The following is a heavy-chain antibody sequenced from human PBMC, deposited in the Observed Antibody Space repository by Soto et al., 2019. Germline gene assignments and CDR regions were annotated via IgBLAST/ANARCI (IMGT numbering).Heavy chain of an antibody. CDR1: GYTFTSYA. CDR3: ARGITLPTPLDY. J-gene: IGHJ4*02. CDR2: SNAVNGNT. V-gene: IGHV1-3*05. Sequence: QVQLVQSGAEEKKPGASVKVSCKASGYTFTSYAMHWVRQAPGQRLEWMGWSNAVNGNTKYSQKVQGRVTITRDTSASTAYMELSSLRSEDTAVYSCARGITLPTPLDYWGQGTLVTVSS. D-gene: IGHD1-20*01.